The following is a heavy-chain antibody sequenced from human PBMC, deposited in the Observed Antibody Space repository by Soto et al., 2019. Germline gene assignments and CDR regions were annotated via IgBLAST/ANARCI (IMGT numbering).Heavy chain of an antibody. CDR2: LNPNSGNT. CDR1: GYTFTSYD. V-gene: IGHV1-8*01. J-gene: IGHJ3*02. D-gene: IGHD6-6*01. CDR3: ARGRGIAARDACEI. Sequence: ASVKVSCKASGYTFTSYDINWVRQATGQGLEWMGWLNPNSGNTGYAQKFQGRVTMTRNTSISTAYMELSSLRSEDTAVDYCARGRGIAARDACEIWGQGTMVTVSS.